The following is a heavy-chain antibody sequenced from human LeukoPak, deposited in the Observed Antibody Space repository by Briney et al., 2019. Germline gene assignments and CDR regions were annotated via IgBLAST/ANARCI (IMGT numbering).Heavy chain of an antibody. J-gene: IGHJ4*02. CDR2: ISGSDGST. CDR3: AKAQGWSPLHILDY. D-gene: IGHD3-9*01. V-gene: IGHV3-23*01. Sequence: GGSLRLSCAASGFTFSSYAMSWVRQAPGKGLEWVSAISGSDGSTYYADSVKGRFTISRDNSKNTLYLQMNSLRAEDTAVYYCAKAQGWSPLHILDYWGQGTLVTVSS. CDR1: GFTFSSYA.